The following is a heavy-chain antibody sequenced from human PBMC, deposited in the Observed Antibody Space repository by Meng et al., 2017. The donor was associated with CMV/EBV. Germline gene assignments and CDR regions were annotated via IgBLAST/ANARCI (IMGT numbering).Heavy chain of an antibody. V-gene: IGHV3-49*04. CDR1: GFTFGDYA. D-gene: IGHD1-26*01. Sequence: GGSLRLSCTASGFTFGDYAMSWVRQAPGKGLEWVGFIRSNAYGGTTEYAASVKGRFTISRDDSKSIAYLQMNSLKTEDTAVYYCTRDFEVGATEDYWGQGTLVTVSS. J-gene: IGHJ4*02. CDR3: TRDFEVGATEDY. CDR2: IRSNAYGGTT.